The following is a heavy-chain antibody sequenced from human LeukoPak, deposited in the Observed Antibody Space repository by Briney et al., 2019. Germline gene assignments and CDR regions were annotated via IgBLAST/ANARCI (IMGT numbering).Heavy chain of an antibody. CDR2: IRYDGSNQ. J-gene: IGHJ4*02. CDR1: GFTFSSYG. D-gene: IGHD6-19*01. Sequence: GGSLRLSCAASGFTFSSYGMHWVRQAPGKGLYLVAFIRYDGSNQYYADSVKGRFTISRDSSKNTLYLQMDSLRGDDTAVYYCAKDMGYNTGWTRFDYWGQGNLVTVSS. V-gene: IGHV3-30*02. CDR3: AKDMGYNTGWTRFDY.